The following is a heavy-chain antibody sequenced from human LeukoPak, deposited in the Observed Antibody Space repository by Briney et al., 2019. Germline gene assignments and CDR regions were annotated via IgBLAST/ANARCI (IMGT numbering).Heavy chain of an antibody. Sequence: PSETLSLTCTVSGGSISSYYWSWIRQPAGKGLEWIGYIYYSGSTYYNPSLQSRVTISVDTSKNQFSLKLSSVTAADTAVYYCASGSYYDILTGYYMVAFDIWGQGTMVTVSS. CDR1: GGSISSYY. CDR2: IYYSGST. CDR3: ASGSYYDILTGYYMVAFDI. D-gene: IGHD3-9*01. J-gene: IGHJ3*02. V-gene: IGHV4-59*06.